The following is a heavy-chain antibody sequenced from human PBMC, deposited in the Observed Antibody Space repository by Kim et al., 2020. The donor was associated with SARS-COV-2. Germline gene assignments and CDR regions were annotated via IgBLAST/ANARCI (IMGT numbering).Heavy chain of an antibody. CDR1: GYSFTSYW. CDR2: IYPRDSDT. V-gene: IGHV5-51*01. J-gene: IGHJ1*01. D-gene: IGHD2-21*02. CDR3: VRHDCGGDCYHPKFFHH. Sequence: GESLKISCETSGYSFTSYWIGWVRQVPGKGLEWMGIIYPRDSDTRYNPSFQGQVSISADKSISTAYLQWNSLKASDTAMYYCVRHDCGGDCYHPKFFHHWGQGTLVTVST.